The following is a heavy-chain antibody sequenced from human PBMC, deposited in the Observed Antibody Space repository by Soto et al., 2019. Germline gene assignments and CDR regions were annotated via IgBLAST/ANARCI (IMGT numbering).Heavy chain of an antibody. CDR1: GGTFSSYA. CDR2: IIPIFGTA. J-gene: IGHJ4*02. D-gene: IGHD2-15*01. Sequence: SVKVSCKASGGTFSSYAISWVRQAPGQGLEWMGGIIPIFGTADYAQKFQGRVTITADESTSTAYMELSSLRSEDTAVYYCAREWAYCSGGSCYAGYFDYWGQGTLVTVS. CDR3: AREWAYCSGGSCYAGYFDY. V-gene: IGHV1-69*13.